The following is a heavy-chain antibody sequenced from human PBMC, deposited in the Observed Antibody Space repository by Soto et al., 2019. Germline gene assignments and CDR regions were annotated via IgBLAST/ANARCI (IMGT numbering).Heavy chain of an antibody. CDR2: IYYSGST. V-gene: IGHV4-61*01. J-gene: IGHJ6*03. CDR3: ARHYCSGGSCYLDYYYYMDV. Sequence: PSETLSLTCTVSGGSVSSGSYYWSWLRQPPGKGLDWIGYIYYSGSTNYNPSLKSRVTISVDTSKNQFSLKVSSVTAADTAVYYCARHYCSGGSCYLDYYYYMDVWGKGTTVTVSS. D-gene: IGHD2-15*01. CDR1: GGSVSSGSYY.